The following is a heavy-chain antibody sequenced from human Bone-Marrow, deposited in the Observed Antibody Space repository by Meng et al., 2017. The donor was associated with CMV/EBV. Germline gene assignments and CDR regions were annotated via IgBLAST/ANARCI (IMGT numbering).Heavy chain of an antibody. Sequence: GESLKISCAASGFTFSSYNMNWVRQAPGKGLEWVSYNSPSNRTNYYADSVKGRFTISRDNSENTLYLEMNSLRASETAVYYWARRFCSCSICPRGSYGMDVWGQGTTVTVSS. CDR2: NSPSNRTN. D-gene: IGHD2-2*01. J-gene: IGHJ6*02. CDR1: GFTFSSYN. V-gene: IGHV3-48*01. CDR3: ARRFCSCSICPRGSYGMDV.